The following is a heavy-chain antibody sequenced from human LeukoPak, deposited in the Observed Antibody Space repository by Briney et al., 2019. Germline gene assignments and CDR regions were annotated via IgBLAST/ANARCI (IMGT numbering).Heavy chain of an antibody. D-gene: IGHD2/OR15-2a*01. Sequence: GGSLRLSCAASKSTFSKFWMHWVRQAPGKGLVWVSGINRDGSTTTYADSVKGRFTVSRDNAKNTLYLQMSSLRAEDTAVYYCARGNYYGMDVWGQGTTVTVSS. J-gene: IGHJ6*02. CDR2: INRDGSTT. CDR3: ARGNYYGMDV. V-gene: IGHV3-74*03. CDR1: KSTFSKFW.